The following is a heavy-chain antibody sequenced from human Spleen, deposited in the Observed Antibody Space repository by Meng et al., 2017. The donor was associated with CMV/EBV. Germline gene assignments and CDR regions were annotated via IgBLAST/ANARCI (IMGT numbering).Heavy chain of an antibody. CDR2: INHSGST. V-gene: IGHV4-34*01. D-gene: IGHD3-3*01. CDR1: GGSFSGYY. J-gene: IGHJ5*02. Sequence: SETLSLTCAVYGGSFSGYYWSWIRQPPGKGLEWIGEINHSGSTNYNPSLKSRVTISVDTSKNQFSLKLSSVTAADTAVYYCARAAQHGSIFGVVIIGPQRWFDPWGQGTLVTVS. CDR3: ARAAQHGSIFGVVIIGPQRWFDP.